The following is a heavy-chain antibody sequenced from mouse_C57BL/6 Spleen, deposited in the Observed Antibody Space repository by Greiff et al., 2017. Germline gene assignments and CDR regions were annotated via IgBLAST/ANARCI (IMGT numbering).Heavy chain of an antibody. CDR2: ISSGGDYI. CDR1: GFTFSSYD. V-gene: IGHV5-9-1*02. J-gene: IGHJ4*01. CDR3: TRDDYGSSYGGMDY. D-gene: IGHD1-1*01. Sequence: EVMLVESGEGLVKPGGSLKLSCAASGFTFSSYDMSWVRQTPEKRLEWVAYISSGGDYIYYADTVKGRFTISRDNARNTLYLQMSSLKSEDTAMYYCTRDDYGSSYGGMDYWGQGTSVTVSS.